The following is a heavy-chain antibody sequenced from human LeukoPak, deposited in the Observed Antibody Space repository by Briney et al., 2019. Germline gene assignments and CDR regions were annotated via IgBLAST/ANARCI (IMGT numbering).Heavy chain of an antibody. J-gene: IGHJ6*03. D-gene: IGHD4/OR15-4a*01. V-gene: IGHV1-8*01. CDR3: ARAVTNYNPLDV. Sequence: ASVTVSCKASGYTFTSNNNDWVRQAPGQGLEWMGWMNPNSGNTGYAQKFQGRVTMTRDISITTAYMELSSLGSEDTAVYYCARAVTNYNPLDVWGKGTSVTVS. CDR2: MNPNSGNT. CDR1: GYTFTSNN.